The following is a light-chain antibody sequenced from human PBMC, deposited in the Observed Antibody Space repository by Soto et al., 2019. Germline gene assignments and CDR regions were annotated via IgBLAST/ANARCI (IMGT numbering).Light chain of an antibody. Sequence: EIMLNQSPGTLSLSPGERATLSCRASQSVSSSYLAWYQQKPGQAPRLLIYGASTRATGIPARFSGSGSGTEFTLTISSLQSEDFAVYYCQQYNNWPGTFGQGTKVDI. CDR3: QQYNNWPGT. J-gene: IGKJ1*01. V-gene: IGKV3-15*01. CDR1: QSVSSSY. CDR2: GAS.